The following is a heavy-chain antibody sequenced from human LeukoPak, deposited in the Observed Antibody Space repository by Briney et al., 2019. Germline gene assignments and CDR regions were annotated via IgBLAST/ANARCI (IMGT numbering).Heavy chain of an antibody. V-gene: IGHV1-46*01. Sequence: GASVKVSCKASGYTFTSYYMHWVRQAPGQGLEWMGIINPSGGSTSYAQKFQGRVTMTRDMSTSTVYMELSSLRSEDTAVYYCARQGYSYGYTFYYYYYMDVWGKGTTVTVSS. CDR3: ARQGYSYGYTFYYYYYMDV. CDR1: GYTFTSYY. J-gene: IGHJ6*03. CDR2: INPSGGST. D-gene: IGHD5-18*01.